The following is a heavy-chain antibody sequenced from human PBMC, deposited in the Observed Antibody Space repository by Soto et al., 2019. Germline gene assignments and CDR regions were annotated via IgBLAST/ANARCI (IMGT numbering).Heavy chain of an antibody. CDR2: ISAYNGNT. D-gene: IGHD2-15*01. CDR1: GYTFTSYG. CDR3: ARDMDPIVVVVAAMGFTWFDP. V-gene: IGHV1-18*04. J-gene: IGHJ5*02. Sequence: QVQLVQSGAEVKKPGASVKVSCKASGYTFTSYGISWVRQAPGQGLEWMGWISAYNGNTNYAQKLQGRVTMTTDTSTSTAYMELRSLRSDDTAVYYCARDMDPIVVVVAAMGFTWFDPWGQGTLVTVSS.